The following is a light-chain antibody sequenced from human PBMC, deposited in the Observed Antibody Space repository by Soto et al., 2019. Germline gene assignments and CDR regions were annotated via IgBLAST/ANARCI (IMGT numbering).Light chain of an antibody. CDR1: QSVSSSY. CDR2: ETS. CDR3: QQYGSSPIT. J-gene: IGKJ5*01. V-gene: IGKV3-20*01. Sequence: EIVLTQAPGTLSLSPGEISTLSLRASQSVSSSYLAWSQQRTGQAPRLLIYETSSRATGIPDRFSGSGSGTDFTLTISSLEPEDFAVYFCQQYGSSPITFGQGTRLEIK.